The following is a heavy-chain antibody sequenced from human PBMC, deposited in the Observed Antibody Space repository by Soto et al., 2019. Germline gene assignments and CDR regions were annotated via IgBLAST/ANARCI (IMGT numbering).Heavy chain of an antibody. Sequence: PGGSLRLSCAASGFTFSDYYMSWIRQAPGKELEWVSYISSSGSTIYYADSVKGRFTISRDNAKNSLYLQMNSLRAEDTAVYYCARWMTTARIVRGYFDYWGQGTLVTVSS. J-gene: IGHJ4*02. D-gene: IGHD4-17*01. CDR3: ARWMTTARIVRGYFDY. CDR2: ISSSGSTI. CDR1: GFTFSDYY. V-gene: IGHV3-11*01.